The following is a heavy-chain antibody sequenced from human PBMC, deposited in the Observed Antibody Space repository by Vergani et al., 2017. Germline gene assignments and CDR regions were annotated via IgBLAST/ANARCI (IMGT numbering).Heavy chain of an antibody. J-gene: IGHJ6*02. CDR3: AREPCADSSRVYDYGMEV. CDR1: GGTFSSYT. D-gene: IGHD2-21*01. V-gene: IGHV1-69*08. CDR2: IIPILGIA. Sequence: QVQLVQSGAEVKKPGSSVKVSCKASGGTFSSYTISWVRQAPGQGLEWMGSIIPILGIANYAERFQGRVTITADKSTSTDYMELSSLRAEDTAVYYCAREPCADSSRVYDYGMEVWGQRTTVTVSS.